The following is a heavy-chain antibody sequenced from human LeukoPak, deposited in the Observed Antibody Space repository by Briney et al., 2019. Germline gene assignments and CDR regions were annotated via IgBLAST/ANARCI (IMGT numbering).Heavy chain of an antibody. V-gene: IGHV3-7*03. J-gene: IGHJ4*02. D-gene: IGHD5-12*01. CDR3: ARVGGYSGYDLFY. Sequence: SGGSLRLSCAASGFTFSSYWMSWVRQAPGKGLEWVANIKQDGSEKYYVDSVKGRITISRDNAKNPLYLQMNSLRAEDTAVYYCARVGGYSGYDLFYWGQGTLVTVSS. CDR1: GFTFSSYW. CDR2: IKQDGSEK.